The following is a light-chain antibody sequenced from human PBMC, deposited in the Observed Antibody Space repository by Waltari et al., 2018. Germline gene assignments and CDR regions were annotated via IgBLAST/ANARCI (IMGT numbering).Light chain of an antibody. CDR3: CSYAGRNIYV. CDR1: SIDFGGFNH. J-gene: IGLJ1*01. CDR2: AVT. Sequence: QSALTQPRSVSGSPGQSVAISCSGTSIDFGGFNHAFCYHQHPGKAPKLMIYAVTKRPAGVPDRFSGSKSGNTASLTISGLQADDEADYYCCSYAGRNIYVFGTGTKVTVL. V-gene: IGLV2-11*01.